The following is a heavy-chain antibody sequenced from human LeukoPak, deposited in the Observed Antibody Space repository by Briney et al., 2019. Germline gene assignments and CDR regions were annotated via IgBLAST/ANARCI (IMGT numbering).Heavy chain of an antibody. CDR1: GFTFSGYW. V-gene: IGHV3-7*04. D-gene: IGHD6-13*01. Sequence: GGSLRLSCAASGFTFSGYWMSWVRQAPGKGLEWVANIKQDGSEKYYVDSVKGRFTISRDNAKNSLFLQMNSLRAEDTAVYYCARDWQWQQLDGDAFDIWGQGTMVTVSS. CDR3: ARDWQWQQLDGDAFDI. J-gene: IGHJ3*02. CDR2: IKQDGSEK.